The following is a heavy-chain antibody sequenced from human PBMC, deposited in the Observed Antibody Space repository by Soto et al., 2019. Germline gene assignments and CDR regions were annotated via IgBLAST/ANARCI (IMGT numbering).Heavy chain of an antibody. D-gene: IGHD5-18*01. CDR2: IFYSGST. Sequence: NPSETLSLTCTVSGGSIRSYYWTWIRQPPGKGLEWLGYIFYSGSTFYNPSLKSRVTISIHTSKSQFSLQLTSVTAADTAVYYCARGAADTDMVDSCGQGPLVTVSS. CDR1: GGSIRSYY. V-gene: IGHV4-59*01. J-gene: IGHJ4*02. CDR3: ARGAADTDMVDS.